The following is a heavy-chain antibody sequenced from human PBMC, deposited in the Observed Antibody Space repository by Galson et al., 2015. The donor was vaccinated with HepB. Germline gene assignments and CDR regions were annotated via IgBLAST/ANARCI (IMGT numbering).Heavy chain of an antibody. Sequence: SLRLSCAASGFTFSSYCMHWVRQAPGKGLEWLAFISYDGSSKYYADAVKGRFTISRDTPKNTLFLQMNSLRPEDTAVYYCAKEISPFYQRPKDLAMDVWGQGTTVTVSS. V-gene: IGHV3-30*18. D-gene: IGHD2-2*01. CDR1: GFTFSSYC. J-gene: IGHJ6*02. CDR2: ISYDGSSK. CDR3: AKEISPFYQRPKDLAMDV.